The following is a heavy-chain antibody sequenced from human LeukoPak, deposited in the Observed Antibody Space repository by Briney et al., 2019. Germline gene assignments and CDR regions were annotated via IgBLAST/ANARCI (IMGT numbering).Heavy chain of an antibody. Sequence: ASVKVSCKASGYTFTGYYMHWVRQAPGQGLEWMGWINPNSGGTNYAQKFQGRVTMTRDTSISTAYMELSRLRFDDTAVYYCARDRVTRGYSYGYPYWGQGTLVTVSS. V-gene: IGHV1-2*02. CDR3: ARDRVTRGYSYGYPY. D-gene: IGHD5-18*01. CDR1: GYTFTGYY. CDR2: INPNSGGT. J-gene: IGHJ4*02.